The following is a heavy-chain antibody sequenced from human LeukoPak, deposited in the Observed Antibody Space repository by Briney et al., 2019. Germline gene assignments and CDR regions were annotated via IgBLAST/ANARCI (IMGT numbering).Heavy chain of an antibody. Sequence: PSETLSLTCTVSGGSISSYYWSWIRQPPGKGLEWIGYIYYSGSTNYNPSLKSRVTMSVDTSKNQFSLKLSSVTAADTAVYYCARWDTAMVRFDYWGQGTLVTVSS. CDR3: ARWDTAMVRFDY. D-gene: IGHD5-18*01. V-gene: IGHV4-59*12. CDR1: GGSISSYY. J-gene: IGHJ4*02. CDR2: IYYSGST.